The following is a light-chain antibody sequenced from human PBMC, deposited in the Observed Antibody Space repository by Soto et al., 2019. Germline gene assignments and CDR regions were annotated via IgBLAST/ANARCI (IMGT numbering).Light chain of an antibody. CDR1: QAIINN. CDR3: QQSYGTPYT. CDR2: RAS. Sequence: DIQMTQSPSSLSASVTDRVTITCRASQAIINNLNWYQQKLGKAPELLIYRASTLQSGVPSRFSGSGSGTDFTLTISSLEHEDFGTYYCQQSYGTPYTFGQGTKVDIK. J-gene: IGKJ2*01. V-gene: IGKV1-39*01.